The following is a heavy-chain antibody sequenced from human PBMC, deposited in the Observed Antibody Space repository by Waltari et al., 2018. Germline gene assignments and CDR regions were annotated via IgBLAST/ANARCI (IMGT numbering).Heavy chain of an antibody. CDR1: GYSISSVYY. J-gene: IGHJ4*02. CDR2: IYHRGST. CDR3: ARLSNFDY. Sequence: QLQLQESGPGLVKPSETLSLTCAVSGYSISSVYYGGWIRQPPGKGLEWIGRIYHRGSTYDTPSLKRRVTIAVDTSKTQFSLKLSSVTAADTAVYYCARLSNFDYWGQGTLVTVSS. V-gene: IGHV4-38-2*01.